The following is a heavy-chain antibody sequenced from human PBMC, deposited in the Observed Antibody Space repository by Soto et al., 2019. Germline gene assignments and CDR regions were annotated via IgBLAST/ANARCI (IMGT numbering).Heavy chain of an antibody. Sequence: QVQLVQSGAEVKKPGASVKVSCKASGYTFTSYYMHWVRQAPGQGLEWMGIINPSGGSTSYAQKFQGRVTMTRDTSTSTVYMELSSLRSEDTAVYYCARDLQQLDYAYYGMDVWGQGTTVTVSS. D-gene: IGHD6-13*01. CDR1: GYTFTSYY. V-gene: IGHV1-46*01. CDR3: ARDLQQLDYAYYGMDV. J-gene: IGHJ6*02. CDR2: INPSGGST.